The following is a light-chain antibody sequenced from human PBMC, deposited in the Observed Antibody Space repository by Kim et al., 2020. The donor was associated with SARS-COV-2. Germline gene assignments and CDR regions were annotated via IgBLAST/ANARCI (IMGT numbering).Light chain of an antibody. CDR3: QSYDDSLSGSV. J-gene: IGLJ2*01. CDR1: VSNIVACCA. V-gene: IGLV1-40*01. Sequence: QRVTIAGTGGVSNIVACCAVHWYQQLPGAAPKLLSYNNDNRPSGVPDRFSGSRAGASASLTITGLQAEDEADYVCQSYDDSLSGSVFGGGTQLAVL. CDR2: NND.